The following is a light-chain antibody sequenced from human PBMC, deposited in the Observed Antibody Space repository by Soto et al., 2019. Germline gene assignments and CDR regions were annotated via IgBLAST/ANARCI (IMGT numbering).Light chain of an antibody. CDR2: GAS. J-gene: IGKJ1*01. Sequence: EIVLTQSPGTLSLSPGERATLSCRTSQSVSSSYLAWYQQKPGQAPRLLIYGASIRATGIPDRFSGSGSGTDFTLTISRLEPEDFAVYYCQQYDRSWWTFGQGTKVEIK. V-gene: IGKV3-20*01. CDR3: QQYDRSWWT. CDR1: QSVSSSY.